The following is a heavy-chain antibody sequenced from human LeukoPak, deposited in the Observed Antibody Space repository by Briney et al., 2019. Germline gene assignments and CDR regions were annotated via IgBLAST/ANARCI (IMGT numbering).Heavy chain of an antibody. D-gene: IGHD5-18*01. CDR3: AKQRASYGYVFDY. CDR2: ISGSGAST. CDR1: GFTFSSYA. Sequence: GGSLRLSCAASGFTFSSYAMSWVRQAPEKGLEWVSAISGSGASTYYADSVEGRFTISRDNFKNTLFLQMNSLRAEDMATYYCAKQRASYGYVFDYWGQGTLVTVSS. J-gene: IGHJ4*02. V-gene: IGHV3-23*01.